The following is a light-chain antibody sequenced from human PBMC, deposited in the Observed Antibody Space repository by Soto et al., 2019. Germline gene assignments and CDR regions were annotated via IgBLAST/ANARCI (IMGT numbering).Light chain of an antibody. Sequence: DIQMTQSPSSLSASVGDRVTITCQASQDISNYLNWYQQKPGKAPKLLIYDASNLETGVPSRFSGSGSGTEFTLTISSLQPEDFATYYCQQYDSYSLTFGGGTRVEIK. CDR3: QQYDSYSLT. J-gene: IGKJ4*01. V-gene: IGKV1-33*01. CDR1: QDISNY. CDR2: DAS.